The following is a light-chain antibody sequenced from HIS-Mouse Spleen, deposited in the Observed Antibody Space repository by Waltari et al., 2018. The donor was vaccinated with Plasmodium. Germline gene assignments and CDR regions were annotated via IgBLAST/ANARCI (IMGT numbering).Light chain of an antibody. V-gene: IGKV3-15*01. CDR1: QSVRSN. Sequence: EIVMTQSPATLSVSPGERATPSCRASQSVRSNLAWYQQTHCQAPRLLIYGASTRATGIPARFSGSGSGTEFTLTISSLQSEDFAVYYCQQYNNWSFTFGPGTKVDIK. CDR3: QQYNNWSFT. CDR2: GAS. J-gene: IGKJ3*01.